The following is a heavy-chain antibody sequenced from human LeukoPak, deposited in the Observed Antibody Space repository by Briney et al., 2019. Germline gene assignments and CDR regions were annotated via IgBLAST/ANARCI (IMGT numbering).Heavy chain of an antibody. J-gene: IGHJ2*01. Sequence: PSETLSLTCTVSGGSISSYYWSWIRIRQPAGKGLEWIGRIHSSGNTNYNPSLKGRVTMSVDTSKNQFSLSLTSVTAADTAVHYCARTTAHWYFDLWGRGTLVSVSS. D-gene: IGHD2-21*02. CDR1: GGSISSYY. CDR3: ARTTAHWYFDL. V-gene: IGHV4-4*07. CDR2: IHSSGNT.